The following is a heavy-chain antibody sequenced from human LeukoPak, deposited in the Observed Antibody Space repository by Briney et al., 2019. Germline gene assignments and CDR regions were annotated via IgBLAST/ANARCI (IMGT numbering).Heavy chain of an antibody. Sequence: GGSLRLSCAASGFIFSSYSMNWVRQAPGKGLEWVSCISSTSSHIYYADSVKGRFTISRDNAKNSLYLQMNSLRVEDTAVYYCVTDGADYYDSTGYPIYFDYWGQGTLVTVSS. D-gene: IGHD3-22*01. CDR3: VTDGADYYDSTGYPIYFDY. V-gene: IGHV3-21*01. CDR1: GFIFSSYS. J-gene: IGHJ4*02. CDR2: ISSTSSHI.